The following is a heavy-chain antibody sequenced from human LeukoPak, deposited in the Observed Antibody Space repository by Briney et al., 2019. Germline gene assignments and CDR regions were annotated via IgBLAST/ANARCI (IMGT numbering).Heavy chain of an antibody. J-gene: IGHJ3*02. D-gene: IGHD4/OR15-4a*01. V-gene: IGHV3-66*02. CDR2: IYSGGST. Sequence: GGSLRLSCAASGFTVSNNYMSWVRQAPGKGLEWVSVIYSGGSTYYADSVKGRFTISRDNSKNTLYLQMNSLRAEDTAVYYCARDLTEGAFDIWGQGTMVTVSS. CDR1: GFTVSNNY. CDR3: ARDLTEGAFDI.